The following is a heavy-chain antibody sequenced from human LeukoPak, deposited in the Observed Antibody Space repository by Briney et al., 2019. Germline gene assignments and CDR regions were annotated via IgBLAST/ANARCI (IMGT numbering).Heavy chain of an antibody. CDR1: GGSISSSSYY. CDR2: IYYSGST. Sequence: TSGTLSLTCTVSGGSISSSSYYWGWIRQPPGKGLEWIGSIYYSGSTYYNPSLKSRVTISVDTSKNQFSLKLSSVTAADTAVYYRARRARGVTVTKGAFDIWGQGTMVTVSS. V-gene: IGHV4-39*01. CDR3: ARRARGVTVTKGAFDI. J-gene: IGHJ3*02. D-gene: IGHD4-17*01.